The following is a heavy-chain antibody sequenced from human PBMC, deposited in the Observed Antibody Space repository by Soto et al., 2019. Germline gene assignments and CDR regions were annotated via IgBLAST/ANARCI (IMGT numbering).Heavy chain of an antibody. J-gene: IGHJ6*02. CDR3: ARGEGYCSSTSCHNYYYYGMDV. Sequence: EVQLVESGGGLVKPGGSLRLSCAASGFTFSSYSMNWVRQAPGKGLEWVSSISSSSSYIYYADSVKGRFTISRDNAKNSLYMQMSSLRAEDTAVYYCARGEGYCSSTSCHNYYYYGMDVWGQGTTVTVSS. V-gene: IGHV3-21*01. CDR2: ISSSSSYI. CDR1: GFTFSSYS. D-gene: IGHD2-2*02.